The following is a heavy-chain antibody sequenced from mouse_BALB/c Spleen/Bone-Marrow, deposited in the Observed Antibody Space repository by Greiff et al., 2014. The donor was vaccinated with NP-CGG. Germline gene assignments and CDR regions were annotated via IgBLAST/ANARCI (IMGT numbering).Heavy chain of an antibody. J-gene: IGHJ3*01. CDR1: GYTFTSSW. CDR3: ASGFAY. V-gene: IGHV1S130*01. CDR2: IYPNSGNT. Sequence: VQLQDSGSVLVRPGASVKLSCKASGYTFTSSWMHWAKRRPGQGLEWIGEIYPNSGNTNYNEKFKGKATLTVDTSSNTDYVDLSSLTSENSAVYYCASGFAYWGKGTLVIVFA.